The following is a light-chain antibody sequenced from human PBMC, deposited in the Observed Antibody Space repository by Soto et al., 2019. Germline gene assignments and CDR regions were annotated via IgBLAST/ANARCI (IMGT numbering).Light chain of an antibody. CDR2: EGS. Sequence: QSALTQPASVSGSPGQSITISCTGTSSDVGSYNLVSWYQQHPGKAPKLMIYEGSKRPSGVSNRFSGSKSGNTASLTISGLQAEDDDDYYCCSYAGSRVFGGGTQLTVL. J-gene: IGLJ3*02. V-gene: IGLV2-23*01. CDR3: CSYAGSRV. CDR1: SSDVGSYNL.